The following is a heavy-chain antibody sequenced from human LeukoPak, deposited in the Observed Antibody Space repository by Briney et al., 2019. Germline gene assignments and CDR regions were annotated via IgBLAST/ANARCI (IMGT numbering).Heavy chain of an antibody. CDR3: AKKDRGVGLFDY. D-gene: IGHD2-15*01. V-gene: IGHV3-11*04. Sequence: GRSLRLSCAASGFTSSDYYMSWIRQAPGQGLKWVSCMGGSGSTVYYADSVKGRFTISRDNAKNSLYLQLSRLRAEETAVYYCAKKDRGVGLFDYWGQGTLVTVSS. CDR1: GFTSSDYY. J-gene: IGHJ4*02. CDR2: MGGSGSTV.